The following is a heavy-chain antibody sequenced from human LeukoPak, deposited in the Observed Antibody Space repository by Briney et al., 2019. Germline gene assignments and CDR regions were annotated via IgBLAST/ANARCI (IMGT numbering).Heavy chain of an antibody. CDR1: GFTVSSNY. J-gene: IGHJ4*02. Sequence: GGSLRLSCAASGFTVSSNYMNWVRQAPGKGLEWVSSISSTSTYIYYADSVKGRFTISRDNAKNSLYLQMNSLRAEDTAVYYCARALRFDWLSAYWGQGTLVTVSS. D-gene: IGHD3-9*01. CDR3: ARALRFDWLSAY. V-gene: IGHV3-21*01. CDR2: ISSTSTYI.